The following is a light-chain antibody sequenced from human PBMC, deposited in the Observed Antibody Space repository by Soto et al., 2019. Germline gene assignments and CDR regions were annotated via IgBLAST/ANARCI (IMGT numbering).Light chain of an antibody. CDR3: QKYNSAPT. V-gene: IGKV1-39*01. CDR1: QSISSS. Sequence: IQLTQSPSSLSASVGDKVTITCRASQSISSSLNWYQQKSGNAPNLLIYGVSRLQGGVPSRLSGSGSGTDFTLTISSMQPEDVATYYCQKYNSAPTFGGGTKVDIK. CDR2: GVS. J-gene: IGKJ4*01.